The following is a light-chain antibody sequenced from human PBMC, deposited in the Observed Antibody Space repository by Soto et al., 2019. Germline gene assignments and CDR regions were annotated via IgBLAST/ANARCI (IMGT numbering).Light chain of an antibody. V-gene: IGLV2-8*01. CDR3: SSYTSSSTFYV. CDR1: SSDIGGYDH. J-gene: IGLJ1*01. CDR2: EVT. Sequence: QSVLTQPPSASGSPGQSVTISCTGTSSDIGGYDHVSWYRQDPGKAPKVMIYEVTKRPSGVPDRFSGSKAGNTASLTISGLQAEDEADYYCSSYTSSSTFYVFGTGTKLTVL.